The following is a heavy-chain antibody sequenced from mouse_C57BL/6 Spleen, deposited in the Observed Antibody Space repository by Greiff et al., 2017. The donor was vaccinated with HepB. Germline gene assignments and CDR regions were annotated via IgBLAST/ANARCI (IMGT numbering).Heavy chain of an antibody. J-gene: IGHJ3*01. CDR1: GYAFSSYW. Sequence: VQLQQSGAELVKPGASVKISCKASGYAFSSYWMNWVKQRPGKGLEWIGQIYPGDGDTNYNGKFKGKATLTADKSSSTAYMQLSSLTSEDSAVYFCARSNYYGSSYGFDYWGQGTLVTVSA. CDR3: ARSNYYGSSYGFDY. D-gene: IGHD1-1*01. V-gene: IGHV1-80*01. CDR2: IYPGDGDT.